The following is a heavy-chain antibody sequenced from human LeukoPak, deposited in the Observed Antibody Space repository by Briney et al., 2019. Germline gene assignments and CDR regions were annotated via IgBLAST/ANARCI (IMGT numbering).Heavy chain of an antibody. V-gene: IGHV4-39*07. Sequence: PSETLSLTCTVSGGSISSSSYYRGWIRQPPGKGLEWIGSIYYSGSTYYNPSLKSRVTISVDTSKNQFSLKLSSVTAADTAVYYCAKVDTVTTYYYYCYMDVWGKGTTVTVSS. CDR1: GGSISSSSYY. D-gene: IGHD4-17*01. J-gene: IGHJ6*03. CDR2: IYYSGST. CDR3: AKVDTVTTYYYYCYMDV.